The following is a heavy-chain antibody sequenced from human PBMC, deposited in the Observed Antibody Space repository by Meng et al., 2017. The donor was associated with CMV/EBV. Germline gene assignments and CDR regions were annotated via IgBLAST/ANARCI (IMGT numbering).Heavy chain of an antibody. J-gene: IGHJ4*02. Sequence: VQLVQAEAEGRMPGASVQVSCEASGYTFTSYGISWVRQAPGQGLEWRGWISAYNGNTNYEQKLQGRVTMTTDTSTSTAYMELRSLRSDDTAVYYCARDAVVPADAPFHYWGQGTLVTVSS. CDR3: ARDAVVPADAPFHY. D-gene: IGHD2-2*01. CDR1: GYTFTSYG. CDR2: ISAYNGNT. V-gene: IGHV1-18*01.